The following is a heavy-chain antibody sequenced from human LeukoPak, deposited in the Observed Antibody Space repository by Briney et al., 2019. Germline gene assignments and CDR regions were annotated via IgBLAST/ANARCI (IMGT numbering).Heavy chain of an antibody. V-gene: IGHV3-15*07. CDR3: ARDQYDTWSRRGNFDS. Sequence: GSLRLSCAASGFTFTNAWMNWVRQAPGKGLEWVGRIKSKADGETIDYAAPVKGRFTFSRDDSKNMLYLQMNSLRVEDTAVFYCARDQYDTWSRRGNFDSWGQGTLVIVSS. CDR1: GFTFTNAW. D-gene: IGHD3-3*01. CDR2: IKSKADGETI. J-gene: IGHJ4*02.